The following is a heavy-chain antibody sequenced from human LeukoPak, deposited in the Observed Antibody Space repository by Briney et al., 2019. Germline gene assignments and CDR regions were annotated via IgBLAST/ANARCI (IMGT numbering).Heavy chain of an antibody. J-gene: IGHJ5*02. V-gene: IGHV3-64D*06. D-gene: IGHD6-13*01. Sequence: SGGSLRLSCSASGFTFSSYAMHWVRQAPGKGLEYVSAISSNGGSTYYADSVKGRFTISRDNSKNTLYLQMSSLRAEDTAVYYCVKAVGAAAGTFWFDPWDQGTLVTVSS. CDR3: VKAVGAAAGTFWFDP. CDR2: ISSNGGST. CDR1: GFTFSSYA.